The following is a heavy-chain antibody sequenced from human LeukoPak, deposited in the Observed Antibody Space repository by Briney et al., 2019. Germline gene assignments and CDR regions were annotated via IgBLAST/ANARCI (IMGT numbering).Heavy chain of an antibody. Sequence: ASVKVSCKASGGTFSSYAISWVRQAPGQGLEWMGGIIPIFGTANYAQKFQGRVTITADESTSTAYMELSSLRSEDTAAYYCARVLWYGGNYYYFDYWGQGTLVTVSS. CDR2: IIPIFGTA. CDR1: GGTFSSYA. D-gene: IGHD4-23*01. V-gene: IGHV1-69*01. CDR3: ARVLWYGGNYYYFDY. J-gene: IGHJ4*02.